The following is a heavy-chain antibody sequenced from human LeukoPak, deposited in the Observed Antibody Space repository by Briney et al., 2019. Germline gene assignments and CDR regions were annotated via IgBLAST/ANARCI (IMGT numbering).Heavy chain of an antibody. Sequence: ASVKVSCKASGYTYNSYGISWVRQAPGQGLEWMGWISAYNGNTNYAQKLQGRVTMTTDTSTSTAYIELRSLRSDATAVYYCARAVAGYFDYWGQRTLVTVSS. CDR3: ARAVAGYFDY. CDR1: GYTYNSYG. V-gene: IGHV1-18*01. D-gene: IGHD6-19*01. CDR2: ISAYNGNT. J-gene: IGHJ4*02.